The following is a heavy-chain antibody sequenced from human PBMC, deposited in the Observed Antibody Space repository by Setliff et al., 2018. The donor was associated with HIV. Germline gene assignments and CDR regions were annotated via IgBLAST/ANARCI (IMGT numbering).Heavy chain of an antibody. CDR2: IYYSGST. D-gene: IGHD3-10*01. Sequence: SETLPLTCTVSGGSISSHYWSWIRQPPGKGLEWIGYIYYSGSTNYNPSLKSRVTISVDTSKNQFSLKLSSVTAADTAVYYCARDGPLEGSYRYYYYYMDVWGKGTTGTV. J-gene: IGHJ6*03. CDR1: GGSISSHY. CDR3: ARDGPLEGSYRYYYYYMDV. V-gene: IGHV4-59*11.